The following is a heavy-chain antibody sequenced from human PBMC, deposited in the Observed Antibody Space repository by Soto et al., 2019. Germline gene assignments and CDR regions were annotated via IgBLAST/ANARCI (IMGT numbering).Heavy chain of an antibody. Sequence: XETLSPSWTVGCTSISSDYRSGIQEPAGEVVGLSWYIDYSGSTNYNPSLKSRVTISIDTSKNQFSLKLSSVTAADTAVYYCARYVLDIVVSTHVPPMNWFDPWGQGTLVTVSS. CDR3: ARYVLDIVVSTHVPPMNWFDP. V-gene: IGHV4-59*01. CDR2: IDYSGST. J-gene: IGHJ5*02. D-gene: IGHD2-2*01. CDR1: CTSISSDY.